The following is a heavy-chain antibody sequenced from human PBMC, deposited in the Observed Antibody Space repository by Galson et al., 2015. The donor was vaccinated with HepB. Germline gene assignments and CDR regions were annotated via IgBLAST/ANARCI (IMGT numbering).Heavy chain of an antibody. V-gene: IGHV5-51*01. J-gene: IGHJ6*02. D-gene: IGHD3-10*01. CDR1: GYRFSDYR. CDR2: IYPGDSQT. Sequence: QSGAEVKKSGESLKISCKGSGYRFSDYRIAWVRQMPGKGLEWMGFIYPGDSQTRYSPSFQGQVTFSADKSISTAYLQWSSLKASDTAMYYCTRFGGPTFNHFGLDVWGQGTTVTVSS. CDR3: TRFGGPTFNHFGLDV.